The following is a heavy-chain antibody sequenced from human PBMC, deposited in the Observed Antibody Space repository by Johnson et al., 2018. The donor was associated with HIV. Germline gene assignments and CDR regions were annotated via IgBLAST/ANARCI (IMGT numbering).Heavy chain of an antibody. V-gene: IGHV3-30*02. CDR3: AKCVYSSSSWMLFDI. Sequence: QVHLVESGGGVVQPGGSLRLSCATSVFMFSNYGMHWVRQAPGKGLEWVAFIRYDGSNKYYADSVKGRFTISRDNSKNTLYLQMNSLRAEDTAVYYCAKCVYSSSSWMLFDIWGQGTMVTVSS. J-gene: IGHJ3*02. CDR2: IRYDGSNK. D-gene: IGHD6-6*01. CDR1: VFMFSNYG.